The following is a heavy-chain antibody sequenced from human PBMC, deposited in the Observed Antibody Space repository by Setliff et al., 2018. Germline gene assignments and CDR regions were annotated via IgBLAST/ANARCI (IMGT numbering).Heavy chain of an antibody. V-gene: IGHV4-61*09. CDR2: IYTSWST. J-gene: IGHJ2*01. CDR3: ARPPRGGRWYFDL. Sequence: SETLSLTCTVSGDSISSRTYYWSWIRQPAGKGLEWIGHIYTSWSTNYNPSLEGRVSISLDTPKNQFSLTLTSVTAADTAVYFCARPPRGGRWYFDLWGRGTLVTVSS. CDR1: GDSISSRTYY. D-gene: IGHD3-16*01.